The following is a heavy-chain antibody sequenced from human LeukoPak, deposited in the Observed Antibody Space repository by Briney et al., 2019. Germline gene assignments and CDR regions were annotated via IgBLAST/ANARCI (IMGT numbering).Heavy chain of an antibody. CDR3: AREHQKVSQTYFNSGSYYY. CDR1: GYTFANYG. V-gene: IGHV1-46*01. Sequence: ASVKVSCKASGYTFANYGIIWVRQAPGQGLEWMGIINPSGGSTSYAQKFQGRVTMTRDTSTSTVYMELSSLRSEDTAVYYCAREHQKVSQTYFNSGSYYYWGQGTLVTVSS. D-gene: IGHD1-26*01. CDR2: INPSGGST. J-gene: IGHJ4*02.